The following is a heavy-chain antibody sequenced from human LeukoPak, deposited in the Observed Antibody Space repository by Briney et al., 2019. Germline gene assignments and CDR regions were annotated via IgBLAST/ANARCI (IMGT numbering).Heavy chain of an antibody. D-gene: IGHD3-10*01. V-gene: IGHV4-4*07. CDR3: ATQYYYGSGYPFDP. J-gene: IGHJ5*02. CDR1: GGSISSYY. Sequence: PSETLSLTCTVSGGSISSYYWSWIRQLAGKGLEWIGRIYTSGSTNYSPSLKSRVTISVDKSKNQFSLKLSSVTAADTAVYYCATQYYYGSGYPFDPWGQGTLVTVSS. CDR2: IYTSGST.